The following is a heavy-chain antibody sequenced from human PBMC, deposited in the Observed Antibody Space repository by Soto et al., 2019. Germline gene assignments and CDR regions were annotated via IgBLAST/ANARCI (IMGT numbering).Heavy chain of an antibody. CDR1: GDSISSGNHY. J-gene: IGHJ5*02. D-gene: IGHD3-10*01. Sequence: LSLTCTVSGDSISSGNHYWSWIRQPPGKGLEWIGYIFYSGTAYYNPSLKSRLTISVDTSKDQFSLKLSSVTAADTAVYYCARTDYGTAYFDPWGQGSLVTVSS. CDR2: IFYSGTA. CDR3: ARTDYGTAYFDP. V-gene: IGHV4-30-4*01.